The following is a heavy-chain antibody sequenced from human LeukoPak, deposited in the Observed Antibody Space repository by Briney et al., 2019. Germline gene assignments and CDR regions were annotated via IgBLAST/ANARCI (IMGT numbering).Heavy chain of an antibody. CDR2: IYYGGST. J-gene: IGHJ6*03. D-gene: IGHD6-19*01. Sequence: SETLSLTCTVAGVSIGSYYWSWLRQPPGKGLEWLGYIYYGGSTNHNPSLKSRVTIPVDTSKNQFSLKLSSVTAADTAVYYCARGFNSSGWYTYYYYYYMDVWGKGTTVTVSS. CDR1: GVSIGSYY. CDR3: ARGFNSSGWYTYYYYYYMDV. V-gene: IGHV4-59*01.